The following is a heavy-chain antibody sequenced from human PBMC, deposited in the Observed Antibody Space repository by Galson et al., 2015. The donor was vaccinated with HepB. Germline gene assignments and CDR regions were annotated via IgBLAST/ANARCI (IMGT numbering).Heavy chain of an antibody. D-gene: IGHD3-22*01. CDR3: ARDRYYYDSSGAGGMDV. J-gene: IGHJ6*02. CDR1: GYTFTSYG. Sequence: SVKVSCKASGYTFTSYGISWVRQAPGQGLEWMGWISAYNGNTNYAQKLQGRVTTTTDTSTSTAYMELRSLRSDDTAVYYCARDRYYYDSSGAGGMDVWGQGTTVTVSS. V-gene: IGHV1-18*04. CDR2: ISAYNGNT.